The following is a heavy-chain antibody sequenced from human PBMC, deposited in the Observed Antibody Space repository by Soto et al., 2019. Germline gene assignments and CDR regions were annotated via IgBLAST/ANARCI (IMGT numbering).Heavy chain of an antibody. J-gene: IGHJ1*01. CDR1: GGSISSGGYY. V-gene: IGHV4-31*03. CDR2: IYYSGST. Sequence: QVQLQESGPGLVKPSQTLSLTCTVSGGSISSGGYYWSWIRQHPGKGLEWIGYIYYSGSTYYNPSLKSRVTISVDTSKNQVSPKLSSVTAADTAVYYCARGGGPDCGGDCYYIQHWGQGTLVTVSS. CDR3: ARGGGPDCGGDCYYIQH. D-gene: IGHD2-21*02.